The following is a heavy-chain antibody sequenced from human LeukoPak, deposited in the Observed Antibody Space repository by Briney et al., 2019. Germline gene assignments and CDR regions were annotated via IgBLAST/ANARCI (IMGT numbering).Heavy chain of an antibody. CDR3: ANDKMTTGPLVY. CDR1: GYTFTGYY. CDR2: INPNSGGT. D-gene: IGHD4-17*01. V-gene: IGHV1-2*02. Sequence: ASVKVSCKASGYTFTGYYMHWVRQAPGQGLEWMGWINPNSGGTNYAQKFQGRVTMTRDTSISTAYMELSRLRSEDTAVYYCANDKMTTGPLVYWGQGTLVTVSS. J-gene: IGHJ4*02.